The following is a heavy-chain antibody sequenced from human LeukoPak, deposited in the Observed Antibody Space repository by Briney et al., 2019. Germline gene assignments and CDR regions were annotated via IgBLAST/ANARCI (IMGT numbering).Heavy chain of an antibody. CDR2: IYPSGNT. J-gene: IGHJ6*03. CDR3: AREDSGSYYNYYYFYMDA. D-gene: IGHD3-10*01. CDR1: GGSISSGNW. V-gene: IGHV4-4*02. Sequence: SETLSLTCAVSGGSISSGNWWSWVRQPAGKGLEWIGRIYPSGNTNYNPSLKSRVTLSVDTSKTQFSLNLSSVTAADTAVYYCAREDSGSYYNYYYFYMDAWGKGTTVTISS.